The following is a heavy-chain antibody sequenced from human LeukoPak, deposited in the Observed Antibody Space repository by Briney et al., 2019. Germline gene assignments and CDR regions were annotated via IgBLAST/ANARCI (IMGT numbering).Heavy chain of an antibody. V-gene: IGHV4-4*07. D-gene: IGHD3-10*01. Sequence: SETLSLTCTVSGGSIGSYYWSWIRQPAGKGLEWIGRIYTSGSTNYNPSLKSRVTMSVDTSKNQFSLKLSSVTAADTAVYYCAREEGSGSLYYYYGMDVWGQGTTVTVSS. CDR1: GGSIGSYY. CDR3: AREEGSGSLYYYYGMDV. J-gene: IGHJ6*02. CDR2: IYTSGST.